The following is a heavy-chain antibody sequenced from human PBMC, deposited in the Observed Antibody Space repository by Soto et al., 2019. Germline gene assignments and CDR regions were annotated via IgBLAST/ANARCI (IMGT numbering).Heavy chain of an antibody. CDR1: GFTFSSYW. V-gene: IGHV3-7*01. CDR2: IKQDGSEK. J-gene: IGHJ4*02. Sequence: GGSLRLSCAASGFTFSSYWMSWVRQAPGKGLEWVANIKQDGSEKYYVDSVKGRFTISRDNAKNSLYLQMNSLRAEDTAVYYCARALRIAVAGLDYWGQRTLVTVSS. D-gene: IGHD6-19*01. CDR3: ARALRIAVAGLDY.